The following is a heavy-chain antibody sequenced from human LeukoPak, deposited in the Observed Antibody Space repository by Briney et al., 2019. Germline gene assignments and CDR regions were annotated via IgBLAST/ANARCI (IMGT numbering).Heavy chain of an antibody. D-gene: IGHD6-13*01. Sequence: GGSLRLSCAASGFTVSSNYMGWVRQAPGKGLEWVSVIYSGGSTDYADSVRGRFTISRDNSKNTLYLQMNSLRADDTAVYYCARPGIPAADDFDYWGQGTLVTVSS. CDR1: GFTVSSNY. V-gene: IGHV3-53*01. CDR3: ARPGIPAADDFDY. J-gene: IGHJ4*02. CDR2: IYSGGST.